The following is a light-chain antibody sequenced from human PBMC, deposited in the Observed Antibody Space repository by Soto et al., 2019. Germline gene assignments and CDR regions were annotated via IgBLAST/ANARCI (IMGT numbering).Light chain of an antibody. Sequence: QSVLTQPPSASGTPGQRVTMSCSGSNSNIGRNPVNWYQQLPGTAPKVLISSTNQRPSGVPDRFSGSKSGTSASLAISGLQSVDEADYYCSAWDDSLNGPVFGGGTKVTVL. CDR2: STN. V-gene: IGLV1-44*01. CDR3: SAWDDSLNGPV. CDR1: NSNIGRNP. J-gene: IGLJ3*02.